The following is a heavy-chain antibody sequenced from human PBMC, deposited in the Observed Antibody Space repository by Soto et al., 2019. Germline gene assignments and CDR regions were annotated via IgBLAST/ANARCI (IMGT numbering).Heavy chain of an antibody. V-gene: IGHV1-18*01. CDR2: ISAYNGNT. CDR1: GYTFTSYG. D-gene: IGHD3-22*01. Sequence: ASVKVSCKASGYTFTSYGISWVRQAPGQGLEWMGWISAYNGNTNYAQKLQGRVTMTTDTSTSTAYMELSRLRSDDTAVYYCARSPNYDSSGYHNWFDPWGQGTLVTVSS. J-gene: IGHJ5*02. CDR3: ARSPNYDSSGYHNWFDP.